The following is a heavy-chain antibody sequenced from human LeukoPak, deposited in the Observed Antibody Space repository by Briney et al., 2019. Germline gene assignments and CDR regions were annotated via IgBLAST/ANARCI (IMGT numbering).Heavy chain of an antibody. CDR1: GFTFSTNA. J-gene: IGHJ3*02. D-gene: IGHD1-26*01. V-gene: IGHV3-23*01. CDR2: VSGNGADT. Sequence: QPGGSLRLSCAASGFTFSTNAMSWVRQAPGKGLEWVSAVSGNGADTYYAGSVKGRFTISRDNSKNTLYLQMNSLRADDTAVYYCARDRIVGAPDVLDIWGQGTRVTVSS. CDR3: ARDRIVGAPDVLDI.